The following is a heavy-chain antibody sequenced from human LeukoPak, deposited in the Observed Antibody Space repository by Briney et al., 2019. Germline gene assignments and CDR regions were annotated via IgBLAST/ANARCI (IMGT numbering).Heavy chain of an antibody. D-gene: IGHD3-9*01. CDR3: ATEGATGSGGYFDY. Sequence: SSETLSLTCTVSGGSISSGGYYWSWIRQHPGKGLEWIGYIYYSGSTYYNPSLKSRVTISVDTSKNQFSLKLSSVTAADTAVYYYATEGATGSGGYFDYWGQGTLVTVSS. J-gene: IGHJ4*02. V-gene: IGHV4-31*03. CDR2: IYYSGST. CDR1: GGSISSGGYY.